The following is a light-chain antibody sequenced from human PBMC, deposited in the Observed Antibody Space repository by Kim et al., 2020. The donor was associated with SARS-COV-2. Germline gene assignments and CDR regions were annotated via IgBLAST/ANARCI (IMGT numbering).Light chain of an antibody. CDR2: AKN. V-gene: IGLV3-19*01. CDR3: NSRDSSGNLVV. Sequence: SSELTQDPPVSVALGQTVRITCRGDSLRTYYAGWYQQKPGQATVLVLYAKNVRPSGIPDRFSGSASGNTASLTITGAQAEDEADYYCNSRDSSGNLVVFGGGTKLTVL. CDR1: SLRTYY. J-gene: IGLJ2*01.